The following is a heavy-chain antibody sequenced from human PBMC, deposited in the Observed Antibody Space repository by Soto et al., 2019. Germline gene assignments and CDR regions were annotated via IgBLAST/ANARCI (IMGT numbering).Heavy chain of an antibody. Sequence: QITLKESGPTLVKPTQTLTLTCTFSGFSLSTSGVGVGWIRQPPGKALEWLALIYWDDDKRYSPSLKSRLTTTKDTYTNQVVLTMNNMDPVDTATYYCANRGAASSSWYVYSFAPWGQGTLVTVSP. J-gene: IGHJ5*02. CDR1: GFSLSTSGVG. CDR3: ANRGAASSSWYVYSFAP. V-gene: IGHV2-5*02. CDR2: IYWDDDK. D-gene: IGHD6-13*01.